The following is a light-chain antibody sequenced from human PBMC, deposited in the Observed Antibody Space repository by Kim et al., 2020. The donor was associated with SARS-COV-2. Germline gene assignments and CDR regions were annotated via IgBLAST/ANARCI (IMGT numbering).Light chain of an antibody. Sequence: EIVLTQSPATLSLSPGERATLSCGTSQSVGSNLAWYQQRPGLAPRLLIYDASNRATGIPDRFSGSGSGTDFTLTISRLEPEDFAVYYCQQYGSSPLTFGGGTKVDIK. CDR2: DAS. CDR1: QSVGSN. CDR3: QQYGSSPLT. J-gene: IGKJ4*01. V-gene: IGKV3D-20*01.